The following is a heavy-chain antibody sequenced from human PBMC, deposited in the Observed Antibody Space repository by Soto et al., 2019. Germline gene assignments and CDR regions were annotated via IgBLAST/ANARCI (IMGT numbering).Heavy chain of an antibody. CDR1: GFFFSSHA. Sequence: EVQLLESGGGLVQPGGFLRLSCAASGFFFSSHAMVLVRQAPGKGLEWVSVISARGRSSYFAESVKGQFTISSDNSKNVLSLEMNSLRAEDTAIYFCAKGSIEYSASVDNWGQGTLVLVSS. V-gene: IGHV3-23*01. J-gene: IGHJ4*02. CDR3: AKGSIEYSASVDN. D-gene: IGHD5-12*01. CDR2: ISARGRSS.